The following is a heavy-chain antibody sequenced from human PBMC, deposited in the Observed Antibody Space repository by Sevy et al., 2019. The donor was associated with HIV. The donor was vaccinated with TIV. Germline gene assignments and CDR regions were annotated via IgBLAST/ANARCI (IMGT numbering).Heavy chain of an antibody. Sequence: GGSLRLSCAASEFIFSSHAVSWVRQAPGKGLEWVSAISGNGKNTHYADSVRGRFTISRDNFKNTLYLQMNSLRAEDTALYYCARDGRGISAFDIWGPGTMVTVSS. CDR1: EFIFSSHA. CDR2: ISGNGKNT. D-gene: IGHD3-3*02. CDR3: ARDGRGISAFDI. V-gene: IGHV3-23*01. J-gene: IGHJ3*02.